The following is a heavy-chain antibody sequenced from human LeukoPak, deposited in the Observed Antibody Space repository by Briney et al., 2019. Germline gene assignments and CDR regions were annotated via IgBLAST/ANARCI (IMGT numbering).Heavy chain of an antibody. J-gene: IGHJ4*02. D-gene: IGHD2-2*01. CDR3: ATPGLLGYCSSAICAPPGY. Sequence: SGGSLRLSCAASGFTFSSYSMNWVRQAPGKGLEWVSYIRGSSTHTNYADSVKGRFTISRDNAKKSLYLQMNSLRAEDTAVYYCATPGLLGYCSSAICAPPGYWGQGTLVTVSS. V-gene: IGHV3-21*05. CDR1: GFTFSSYS. CDR2: IRGSSTHT.